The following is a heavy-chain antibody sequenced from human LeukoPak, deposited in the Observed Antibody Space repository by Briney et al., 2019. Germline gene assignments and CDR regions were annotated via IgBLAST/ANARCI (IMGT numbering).Heavy chain of an antibody. CDR3: AKGDRSGYYRPLGY. Sequence: GGSLRLSCAASGFTFSSYDMHWVRQAPGKGLEWVSGVSWNSGTIGYADSVKGRFTISRDNAKNSLYLQMNSLRAEDTALYYCAKGDRSGYYRPLGYWGQGTLVTVSS. D-gene: IGHD3-22*01. J-gene: IGHJ4*02. V-gene: IGHV3-9*01. CDR2: VSWNSGTI. CDR1: GFTFSSYD.